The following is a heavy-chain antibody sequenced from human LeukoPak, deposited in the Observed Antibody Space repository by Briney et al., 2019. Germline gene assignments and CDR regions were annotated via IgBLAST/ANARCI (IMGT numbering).Heavy chain of an antibody. D-gene: IGHD3-22*01. CDR1: GFTVSSNY. CDR2: IYSGGST. Sequence: GGSLRLSCAASGFTVSSNYMSWVRQAPGKGLEWVSVIYSGGSTYYADSVKGRFTNSRDTSKNTLYLQMNSLRAEDTAVYYCARAPYSYYYDSSGFDYWGQGTLVTVSS. V-gene: IGHV3-66*01. J-gene: IGHJ4*02. CDR3: ARAPYSYYYDSSGFDY.